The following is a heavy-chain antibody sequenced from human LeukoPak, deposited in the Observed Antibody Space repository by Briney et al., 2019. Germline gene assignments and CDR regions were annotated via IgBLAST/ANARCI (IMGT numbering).Heavy chain of an antibody. Sequence: ASVKVSCKASGYTFTGYYMHWVRQAPGQGLERMGWINPNSGGTNYAQKFQGRVTMTRDTSISTAYMELSRLRSDDTAVYHCARDPLGDRTLLDWGQGTLVTVSS. D-gene: IGHD1-26*01. CDR1: GYTFTGYY. CDR2: INPNSGGT. J-gene: IGHJ4*02. V-gene: IGHV1-2*02. CDR3: ARDPLGDRTLLD.